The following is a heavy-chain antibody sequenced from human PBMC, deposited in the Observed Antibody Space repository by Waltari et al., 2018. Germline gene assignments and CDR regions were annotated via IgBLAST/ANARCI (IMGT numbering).Heavy chain of an antibody. CDR2: TSFDGSDT. D-gene: IGHD3-3*01. Sequence: VLLVQSGGGVVQPGRSLRLSCVGSGFTFGSYAFHWVRQRPGRGLEWVALTSFDGSDTFYAPSVEGRFTISRDSSKNTVFLQMTSLRPDDTAIYFCARDQADFWSARGAFDYWGQGSLVTVSS. J-gene: IGHJ4*02. CDR1: GFTFGSYA. V-gene: IGHV3-30*04. CDR3: ARDQADFWSARGAFDY.